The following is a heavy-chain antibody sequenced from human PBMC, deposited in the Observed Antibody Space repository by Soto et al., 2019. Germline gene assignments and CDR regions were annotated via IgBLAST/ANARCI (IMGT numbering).Heavy chain of an antibody. J-gene: IGHJ6*02. CDR1: GGSISSSSYY. Sequence: SETLSLTCTVSGGSISSSSYYWGWIRQPPGKGLEWIGSIYYSGSTYYNPSLKSRVTISVDTSKSQFSLKLSSVTAAETAVYYSARLVIAARYYYYYGMDVWGQGTTVTVSS. CDR2: IYYSGST. CDR3: ARLVIAARYYYYYGMDV. V-gene: IGHV4-39*01. D-gene: IGHD6-6*01.